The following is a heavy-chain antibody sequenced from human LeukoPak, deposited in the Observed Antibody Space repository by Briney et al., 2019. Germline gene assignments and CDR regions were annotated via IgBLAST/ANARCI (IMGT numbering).Heavy chain of an antibody. V-gene: IGHV4-34*01. D-gene: IGHD3-16*02. Sequence: SETLSLTCAVYGGSFSGYYWSWIRQPPGKGLEWIGEINHSGTTDYNPSLKSRVTISVDTSKNQFSLKLISVTAADTAVYYCARGWSTFGGVITNWGQGTLVTVSS. J-gene: IGHJ4*02. CDR3: ARGWSTFGGVITN. CDR2: INHSGTT. CDR1: GGSFSGYY.